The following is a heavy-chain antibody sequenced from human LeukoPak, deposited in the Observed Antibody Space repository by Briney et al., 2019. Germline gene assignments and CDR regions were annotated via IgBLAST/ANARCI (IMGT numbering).Heavy chain of an antibody. CDR2: INPNSGDT. V-gene: IGHV1-2*02. D-gene: IGHD6-19*01. CDR1: GYTFTGYY. Sequence: ASVKVSCKASGYTFTGYYMHWVRQAPGQGLESMGWINPNSGDTNYSQKFQGRVSMTRDTSINTAYMELSRLTSDDTAVYYCARDLYSSGWTDAFDIWGQGTMVTVSS. CDR3: ARDLYSSGWTDAFDI. J-gene: IGHJ3*02.